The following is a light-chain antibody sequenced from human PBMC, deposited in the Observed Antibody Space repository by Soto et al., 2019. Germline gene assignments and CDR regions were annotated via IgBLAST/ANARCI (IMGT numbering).Light chain of an antibody. CDR2: DVS. J-gene: IGLJ1*01. CDR1: SSDVGGYNY. Sequence: QSVLTQPRSVSGSPGQSGTISCTGTSSDVGGYNYVSWYQQHPGKAPKLMIYDVSERPSGVPDRFSGSKSGNTASLTISGLQAEHEADYYCSPYAGSYTYVFGTGTKVTV. V-gene: IGLV2-11*01. CDR3: SPYAGSYTYV.